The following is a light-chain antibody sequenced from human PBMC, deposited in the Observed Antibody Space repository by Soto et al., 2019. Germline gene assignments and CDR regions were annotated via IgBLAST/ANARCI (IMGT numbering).Light chain of an antibody. Sequence: IVMTQSPATLSVSPGERATLSCRASQSVSTNLAWYQQKPGQAPRLLIYGASTRATGIPARFSGSGSGTEFTLTISSLQSEDFAVYCCQQYIHWPPGTFGQGNKVDI. V-gene: IGKV3-15*01. CDR1: QSVSTN. CDR3: QQYIHWPPGT. J-gene: IGKJ1*01. CDR2: GAS.